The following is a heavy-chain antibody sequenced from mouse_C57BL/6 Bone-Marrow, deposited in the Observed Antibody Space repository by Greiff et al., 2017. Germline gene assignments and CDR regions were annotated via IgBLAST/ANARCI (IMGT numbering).Heavy chain of an antibody. D-gene: IGHD1-1*01. J-gene: IGHJ2*01. CDR2: ISSGSSTI. V-gene: IGHV5-17*01. CDR1: GFTFSDYG. Sequence: DVKLVESGGGLVKPGGSLKLSCAASGFTFSDYGMHWVRQAPEKGLEWVAYISSGSSTIYYADTVKGRFTISRDNAKNTLFLQMTSLRSEDTAMYYCASDGSSPHYFDYWGQGTTLTVSS. CDR3: ASDGSSPHYFDY.